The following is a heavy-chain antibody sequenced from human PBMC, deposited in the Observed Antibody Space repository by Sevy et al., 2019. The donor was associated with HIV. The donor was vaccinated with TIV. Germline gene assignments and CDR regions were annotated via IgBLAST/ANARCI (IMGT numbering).Heavy chain of an antibody. CDR1: GGSLSGYY. V-gene: IGHV4-34*01. D-gene: IGHD1-7*01. CDR2: VDRSGST. J-gene: IGHJ5*02. Sequence: SETLSLTCAVYGGSLSGYYWSWIRQSPGKGLEWIGEVDRSGSTKYNPSLKSRVIISVDTSKKQFSLKLTSVTAADTAVYYCARGCRYSSRWNSGGWFDPWGLGSLATVCS. CDR3: ARGCRYSSRWNSGGWFDP.